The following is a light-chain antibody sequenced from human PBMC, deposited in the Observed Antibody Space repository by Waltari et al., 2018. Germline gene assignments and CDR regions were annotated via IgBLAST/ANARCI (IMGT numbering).Light chain of an antibody. Sequence: QSVLTQPASASVTPGQRVTIPCSGGDPAIGRNSVYWYQQFPGSAPKLLIYTNDQRPSGVPDRFSGSKSGTSASLAISGLRSEDEAEYSCATWDESLGAIFGGGTKLTVV. CDR1: DPAIGRNS. CDR2: TND. J-gene: IGLJ2*01. V-gene: IGLV1-47*01. CDR3: ATWDESLGAI.